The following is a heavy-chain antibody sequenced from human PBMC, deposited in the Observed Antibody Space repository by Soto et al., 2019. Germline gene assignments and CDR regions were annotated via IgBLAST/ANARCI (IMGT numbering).Heavy chain of an antibody. J-gene: IGHJ1*01. V-gene: IGHV3-53*01. D-gene: IGHD3-22*01. CDR1: GFTVSSNY. CDR3: ARDRVESGYPEYFQH. Sequence: EVQLVESGGGLIQPGGSLRLSCAASGFTVSSNYMSWVRQAPGKGLEWVAVIYSGGSTDYADSVKGRFTISRDNSKNTLYLQMNSLRAEDTAVYYCARDRVESGYPEYFQHWRQGTLVTVSS. CDR2: IYSGGST.